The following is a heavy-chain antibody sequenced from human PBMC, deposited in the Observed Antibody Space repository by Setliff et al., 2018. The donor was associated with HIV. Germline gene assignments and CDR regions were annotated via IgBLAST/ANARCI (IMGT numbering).Heavy chain of an antibody. CDR3: ARTRGSGGDIDY. CDR1: GGSFSGYY. J-gene: IGHJ4*02. Sequence: TLSLTCAVYGGSFSGYYWSWIRQPPGKALEWLARIDWDDEKLYSTSLKTRLTISKDTSKNQVVLTMTNMDPVDTATYYCARTRGSGGDIDYWGQGTLVTVS. V-gene: IGHV2-70*16. CDR2: IDWDDEK. D-gene: IGHD2-15*01.